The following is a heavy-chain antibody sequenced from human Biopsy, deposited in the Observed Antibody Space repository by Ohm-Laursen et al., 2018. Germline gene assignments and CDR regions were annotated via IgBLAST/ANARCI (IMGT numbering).Heavy chain of an antibody. J-gene: IGHJ4*02. V-gene: IGHV4-59*11. CDR2: VYYNGNT. Sequence: SDTLSLTCAVTYGSISGHFWSWIRQAPGKGLEWIGYVYYNGNTNYSPSLKSRATISLDTSKDRFSLKLTSVTAADTAVYYCAKARTLDTAIDFDYWGQGTLVTVSS. CDR3: AKARTLDTAIDFDY. D-gene: IGHD5-18*01. CDR1: YGSISGHF.